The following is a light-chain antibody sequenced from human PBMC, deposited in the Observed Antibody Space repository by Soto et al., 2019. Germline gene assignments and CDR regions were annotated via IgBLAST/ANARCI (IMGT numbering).Light chain of an antibody. J-gene: IGKJ5*01. CDR1: QSVGSSY. CDR2: GAS. Sequence: EIVLTQSPGTLSLSPGERVTLSCRASQSVGSSYLAWYQQKPGQAPRLLIYGASTRATGIPARFSGSGSGTEFTLTISSLQSEDFALYYCQQYNKWPLITFGQGTRLEIK. V-gene: IGKV3-15*01. CDR3: QQYNKWPLIT.